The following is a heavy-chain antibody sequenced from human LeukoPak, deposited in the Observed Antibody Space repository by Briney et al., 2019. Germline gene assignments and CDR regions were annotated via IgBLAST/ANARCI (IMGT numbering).Heavy chain of an antibody. Sequence: PGGPLTLSCTASRFTYSHHHTSWLPQSPGKALECVSYISSSRRTIYYADSVKGIFPLPRDNPKNSLYPQMNSLRAEDTAVYYCAIGRIIRQIRGTIFGVVTPGYCGQGTLVTVSS. CDR3: AIGRIIRQIRGTIFGVVTPGY. D-gene: IGHD3-3*01. CDR1: RFTYSHHH. V-gene: IGHV3-11*01. CDR2: ISSSRRTI. J-gene: IGHJ4*02.